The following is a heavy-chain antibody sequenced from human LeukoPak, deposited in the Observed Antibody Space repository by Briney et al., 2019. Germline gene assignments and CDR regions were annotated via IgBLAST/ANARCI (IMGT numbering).Heavy chain of an antibody. CDR1: GFTFSSYG. Sequence: PGRSLRHSCAASGFTFSSYGMHWVRQAPGKGLEGVAMISYNGRNKHYSDSVKGRFTISRDNSKNTLDLEMDSLRADDTAVYYCAKESGSGWSPLDHWGQGTLVTVSS. J-gene: IGHJ4*02. CDR2: ISYNGRNK. V-gene: IGHV3-30*18. D-gene: IGHD6-19*01. CDR3: AKESGSGWSPLDH.